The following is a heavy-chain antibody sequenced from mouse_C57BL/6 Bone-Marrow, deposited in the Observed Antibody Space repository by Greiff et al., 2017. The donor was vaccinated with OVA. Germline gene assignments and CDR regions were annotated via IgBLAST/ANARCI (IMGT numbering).Heavy chain of an antibody. CDR1: GYTFTSYG. Sequence: VKLVESGAELARPGASVKLSCKASGYTFTSYGISWVKQRTGQGLEWIGEIYPRSGNTYYNEKFKGKATLTADKSSSTAYMELRSLTSEDSAVYFCARRSLYYGSPYWYFDVWGTGTTVTVSS. D-gene: IGHD1-1*01. J-gene: IGHJ1*03. V-gene: IGHV1-81*01. CDR3: ARRSLYYGSPYWYFDV. CDR2: IYPRSGNT.